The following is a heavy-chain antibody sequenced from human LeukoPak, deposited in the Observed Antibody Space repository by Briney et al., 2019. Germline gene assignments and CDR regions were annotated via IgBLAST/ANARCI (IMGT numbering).Heavy chain of an antibody. Sequence: GGTLRLSCAVSGFTFSSYNMNWVRQAPGKGLEWVSSISSSSSYIYYADSVKGRFTISRDNAKKSLYLQMNSLRAEDTAVYYCARDSSGYDSAGFDYWGQGTLVTVSS. CDR3: ARDSSGYDSAGFDY. J-gene: IGHJ4*02. V-gene: IGHV3-21*01. D-gene: IGHD3-22*01. CDR1: GFTFSSYN. CDR2: ISSSSSYI.